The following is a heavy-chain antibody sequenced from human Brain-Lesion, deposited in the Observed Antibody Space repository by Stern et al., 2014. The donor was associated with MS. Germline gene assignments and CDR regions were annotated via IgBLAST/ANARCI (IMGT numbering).Heavy chain of an antibody. D-gene: IGHD2-21*01. CDR1: GFPFDDYA. CDR3: AGGLGF. CDR2: ITWDGGST. Sequence: VQLVQSGGVVAQHGGSLSLSWAASGFPFDDYAMHWVRQAPGKGLEWVSLITWDGGSTSYTDSVKGRFSISRDNRKSFLYLQMNSLRPEDTALYDCAGGLGFWGRGTLFTVSS. J-gene: IGHJ4*02. V-gene: IGHV3-43D*03.